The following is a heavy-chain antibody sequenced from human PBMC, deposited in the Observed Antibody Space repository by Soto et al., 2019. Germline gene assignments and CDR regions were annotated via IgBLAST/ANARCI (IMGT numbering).Heavy chain of an antibody. CDR3: AKDRGYCSSPICLNIPDFDY. CDR1: GFTFTTYG. CDR2: ISYDGSNK. J-gene: IGHJ4*02. Sequence: QVQLVESGGGVVQPGRSLRLSCAASGFTFTTYGMNWVRQAPDKRLEWVAVISYDGSNKLYADSVRGRFAISRDNSKNTLYLQMDSVRPEDTAVYYSAKDRGYCSSPICLNIPDFDYWGQGAPVTVSS. D-gene: IGHD2-2*01. V-gene: IGHV3-30*18.